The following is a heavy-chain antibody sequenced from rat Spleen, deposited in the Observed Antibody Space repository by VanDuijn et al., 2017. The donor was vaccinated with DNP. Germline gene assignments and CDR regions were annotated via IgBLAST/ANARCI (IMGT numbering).Heavy chain of an antibody. CDR3: ASLNNYNWFAY. CDR2: ITGGSGTT. Sequence: EVQLVESGGGLVQPGRSLKLSCAASGFTFSDYYMAWVRQVPGKGLEWIASITGGSGTTSYPDSVKGRFTISRDNTKSTLYLQMDSLRSDDTATYYCASLNNYNWFAYWGQGTLVTVSS. V-gene: IGHV5-25*01. D-gene: IGHD1-10*01. CDR1: GFTFSDYY. J-gene: IGHJ3*01.